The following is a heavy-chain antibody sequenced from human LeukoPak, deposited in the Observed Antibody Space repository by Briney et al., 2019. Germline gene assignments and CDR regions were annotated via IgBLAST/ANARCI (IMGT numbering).Heavy chain of an antibody. CDR1: GYPFTNYG. J-gene: IGHJ4*02. V-gene: IGHV1-18*01. Sequence: GASVKVSCKASGYPFTNYGINWVRQAPGQGLEWMGWISPYNGKTDYIQTLQGRVTMTTDTPTSTAYMELRSLRSDDTAVYYCARGSAVAGIGYWGQGTLVIVSS. D-gene: IGHD6-19*01. CDR2: ISPYNGKT. CDR3: ARGSAVAGIGY.